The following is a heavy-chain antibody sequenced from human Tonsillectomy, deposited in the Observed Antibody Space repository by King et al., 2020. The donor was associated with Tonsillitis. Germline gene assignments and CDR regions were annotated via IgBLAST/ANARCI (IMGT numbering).Heavy chain of an antibody. CDR3: VKDDQFGQTGYYYMDV. D-gene: IGHD3-10*01. CDR2: ISGDGGKT. V-gene: IGHV3-43*02. J-gene: IGHJ6*03. Sequence: VQLVESGGGVVQPGGSLRLSCATSGFTFDDYGMHWVRQAPGKGLEWVSLISGDGGKTFYTDSVKGRLPISRDNSKNSLYLQMNSLRTEDTAMYYCVKDDQFGQTGYYYMDVWGKGTTVTVSS. CDR1: GFTFDDYG.